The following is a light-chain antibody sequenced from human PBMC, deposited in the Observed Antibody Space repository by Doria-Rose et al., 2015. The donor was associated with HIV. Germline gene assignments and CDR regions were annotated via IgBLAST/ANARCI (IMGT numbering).Light chain of an antibody. CDR1: SVTY. CDR2: ATS. J-gene: IGKJ1*01. CDR3: QQWSSSPT. Sequence: TQSPAILSASPGEKVTMTCRVDSSVTYIHWYQQKPGSSPKPWIYATSNLASGVPPRFSGSGSGTSYSLTISRVEAEDAATYYCQQWSSSPTFGSGTKLEMK. V-gene: IGKV1-27*01.